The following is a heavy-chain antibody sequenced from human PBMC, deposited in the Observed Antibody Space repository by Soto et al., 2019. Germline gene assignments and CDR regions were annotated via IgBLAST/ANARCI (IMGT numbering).Heavy chain of an antibody. J-gene: IGHJ6*02. Sequence: QVQLVQSGAEVKKPGASVKVSCKASGYTFTSYGISWVRQAPGQGLEWMGWISAYNGNTNYAQKLQGRVTMTTDTSTSTAYMELRSLRSDDTAVYYCARDEIVRISVAGTPNYYYYYGMDVWGQGTTVTVSS. CDR3: ARDEIVRISVAGTPNYYYYYGMDV. CDR1: GYTFTSYG. CDR2: ISAYNGNT. D-gene: IGHD6-19*01. V-gene: IGHV1-18*01.